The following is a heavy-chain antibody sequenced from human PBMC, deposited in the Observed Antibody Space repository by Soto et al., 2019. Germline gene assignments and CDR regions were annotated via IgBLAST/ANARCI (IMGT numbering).Heavy chain of an antibody. J-gene: IGHJ6*03. V-gene: IGHV3-66*01. Sequence: GGSLRLSCAASGFTVSGNYMSWVRQAPGKGLEWVSIIYSGGNTYYADSVKGRFTISRDNSKNTLFLQMNSLRAEDTAVYYCARDGIAAAGPYYYYYMDVWGKGTTVTVSS. D-gene: IGHD6-13*01. CDR1: GFTVSGNY. CDR2: IYSGGNT. CDR3: ARDGIAAAGPYYYYYMDV.